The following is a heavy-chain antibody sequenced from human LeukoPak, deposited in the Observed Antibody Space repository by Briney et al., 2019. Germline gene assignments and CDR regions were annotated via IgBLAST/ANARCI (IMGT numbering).Heavy chain of an antibody. CDR3: ASRPTRSYYLDY. CDR1: GGPLSSSSHY. Sequence: SETLSLTCTVSGGPLSSSSHYWGWIRQPPGKGLEWIGSIFYTGSTYCNPSLKSRVTISEDTSKNQFSLKLSSVTAADTAVYYCASRPTRSYYLDYWGQGTLVTVSS. J-gene: IGHJ4*02. D-gene: IGHD3-16*02. V-gene: IGHV4-39*07. CDR2: IFYTGST.